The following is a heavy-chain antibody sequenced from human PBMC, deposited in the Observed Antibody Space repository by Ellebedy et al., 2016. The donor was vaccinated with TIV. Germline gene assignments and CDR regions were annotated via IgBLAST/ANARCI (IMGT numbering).Heavy chain of an antibody. CDR2: INSDGSST. Sequence: GESLKISCAASDFAFSNHWMHWVRQAPGKGLEWVSRINSDGSSTIYADSVKGRFTISRDNAKNTLYLQMNSLRAEDTAVYYCARDGIVGGPTEYYFDSWGQGTLVTVSS. CDR1: DFAFSNHW. V-gene: IGHV3-74*01. J-gene: IGHJ4*02. CDR3: ARDGIVGGPTEYYFDS. D-gene: IGHD1-26*01.